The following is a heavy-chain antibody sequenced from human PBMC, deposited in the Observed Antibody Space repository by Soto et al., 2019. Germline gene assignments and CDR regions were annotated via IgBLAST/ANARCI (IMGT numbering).Heavy chain of an antibody. CDR1: GFTLSSYA. D-gene: IGHD2-2*02. CDR2: ISYDGSNK. J-gene: IGHJ6*02. V-gene: IGHV3-30-3*01. CDR3: ARDHRYQLLYRYGMDV. Sequence: GSLKLSCAASGFTLSSYAMHWVRQAPGKGLEWVAVISYDGSNKYYADSVKGRVTISRDNSKNTLYLQMNSLRAEDTAVYYCARDHRYQLLYRYGMDVWGQGPTVTVSS.